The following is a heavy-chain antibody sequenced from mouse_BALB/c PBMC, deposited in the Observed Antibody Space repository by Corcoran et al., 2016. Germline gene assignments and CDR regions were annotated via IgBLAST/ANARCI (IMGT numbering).Heavy chain of an antibody. J-gene: IGHJ3*01. D-gene: IGHD2-14*01. CDR1: GYTFTNYG. CDR3: ARPYYRYEAWFAY. V-gene: IGHV9-1*02. Sequence: QIQLVQSGPELKKPGETVNISCKASGYTFTNYGMNWVKQAPGKGLKWMGWINTYTGEPTYADDFKGRFAFSLETSASTAYLQINNLKNEDMATYFCARPYYRYEAWFAYWGQGTLVTVSA. CDR2: INTYTGEP.